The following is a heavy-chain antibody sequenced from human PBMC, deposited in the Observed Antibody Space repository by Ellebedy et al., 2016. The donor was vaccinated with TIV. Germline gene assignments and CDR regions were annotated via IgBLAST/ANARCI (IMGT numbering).Heavy chain of an antibody. CDR2: INAGNGNT. CDR3: ATVVTATYYYGMDV. D-gene: IGHD2-21*02. Sequence: ASVKVSCKASGYTFTSYAMHWVRQAPGQRLEWMGWINAGNGNTKYSQKFQGRVTITADKSTSTAYMELSSLRSEDTAVYYCATVVTATYYYGMDVWGQGTTVTVSS. J-gene: IGHJ6*02. CDR1: GYTFTSYA. V-gene: IGHV1-3*01.